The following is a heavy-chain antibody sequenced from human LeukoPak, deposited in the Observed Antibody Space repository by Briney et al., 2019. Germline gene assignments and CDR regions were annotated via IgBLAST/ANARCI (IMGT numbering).Heavy chain of an antibody. CDR2: ISAYNGNT. Sequence: APVKVSCKASGYTFTSYGISWVRQAPGQGLEWMGWISAYNGNTNYAQKLQGRVTMTTDTSTSTAYMELRSLRSDDTAVYYCARDLPYYYGSGSYYGGVDYWGQGTLVTVSS. V-gene: IGHV1-18*01. CDR3: ARDLPYYYGSGSYYGGVDY. D-gene: IGHD3-10*01. J-gene: IGHJ4*02. CDR1: GYTFTSYG.